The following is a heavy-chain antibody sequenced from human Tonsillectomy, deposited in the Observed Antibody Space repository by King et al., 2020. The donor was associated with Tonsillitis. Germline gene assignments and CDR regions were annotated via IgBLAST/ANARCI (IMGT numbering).Heavy chain of an antibody. V-gene: IGHV4-39*01. CDR2: IYYSGST. CDR1: VGSISSSSCY. Sequence: QLQESGPGLVKPSETLSLTCIVSVGSISSSSCYWGWIRQPPGKGLEWIGSIYYSGSTYCNPSLKSRVTISVDTSKNQFSLKLNSVTATDTAVYYCARLYWSSTSCLYPDWFDPWGQGTLVTVSS. CDR3: ARLYWSSTSCLYPDWFDP. J-gene: IGHJ5*02. D-gene: IGHD2-2*01.